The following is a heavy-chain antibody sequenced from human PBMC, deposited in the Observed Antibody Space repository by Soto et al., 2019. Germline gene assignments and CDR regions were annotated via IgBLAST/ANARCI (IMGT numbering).Heavy chain of an antibody. CDR3: ARAQYYYDSSGYYYVN. D-gene: IGHD3-22*01. CDR2: IIPIFGTA. V-gene: IGHV1-69*06. Sequence: GASVKVSCKASGGTFSSYAISWVRQAPGQGLEWMGGIIPIFGTANYAQKFQGRVTITADKSTSTAYMELSSLRSEDTAVYYCARAQYYYDSSGYYYVNWGQGTLVTVSS. CDR1: GGTFSSYA. J-gene: IGHJ4*02.